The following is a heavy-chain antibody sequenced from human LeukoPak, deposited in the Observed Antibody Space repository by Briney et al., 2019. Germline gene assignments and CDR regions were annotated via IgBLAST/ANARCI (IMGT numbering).Heavy chain of an antibody. CDR3: ARGLYYYDSNGRTPYDY. Sequence: ASVKVSCKAFGYTFISYDINWVRQATGQGLEWMGWMNPNSGITGYAQKFQGRVSMTRNTSISTAYMELSSLKSEDTAVYYCARGLYYYDSNGRTPYDYWGQGTLVTVSS. D-gene: IGHD3-22*01. J-gene: IGHJ4*02. CDR1: GYTFISYD. V-gene: IGHV1-8*01. CDR2: MNPNSGIT.